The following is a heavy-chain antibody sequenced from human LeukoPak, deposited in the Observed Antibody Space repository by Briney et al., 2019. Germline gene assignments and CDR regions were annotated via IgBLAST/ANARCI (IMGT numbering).Heavy chain of an antibody. CDR1: GYTFTSYD. CDR2: MNPNSGNT. D-gene: IGHD3-3*01. CDR3: ARGSWSNPFDY. V-gene: IGHV1-8*03. Sequence: ASVKVSCKASGYTFTSYDISWVRQATGQGLGWMGWMNPNSGNTGYAQKFQGRVTITRNTSISTAYMELSSLRSEDTAVYYCARGSWSNPFDYWGQGTLVTVSS. J-gene: IGHJ4*02.